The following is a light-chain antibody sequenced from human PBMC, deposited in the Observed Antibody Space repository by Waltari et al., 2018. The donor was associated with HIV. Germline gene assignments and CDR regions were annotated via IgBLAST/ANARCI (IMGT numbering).Light chain of an antibody. J-gene: IGLJ2*01. Sequence: QSALTQPPSASGSPGQSVTISCTGTSSDVGGYNYVSWYRHYPGNAPKLMIDDVSNRPAGVPDRFSGSKSVNTAARTVAGLQAEDEADYYCSSYAGSNIVVFGGGTKLTVL. CDR1: SSDVGGYNY. V-gene: IGLV2-8*01. CDR3: SSYAGSNIVV. CDR2: DVS.